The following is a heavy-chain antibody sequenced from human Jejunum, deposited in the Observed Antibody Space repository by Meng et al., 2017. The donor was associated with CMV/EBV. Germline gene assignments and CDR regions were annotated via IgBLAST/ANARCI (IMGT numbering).Heavy chain of an antibody. CDR2: ISSRSTFT. J-gene: IGHJ2*01. Sequence: QMQLVEPGGGLVKPGGSLRLSFAASTFTFSDYYMSWIRQPPGKGLEWVSYISSRSTFTNFADSVKGRFTISRDNAKNSLYLQMNSLRADDTAIYYCARVRDLVHWSFDLWGRGTLVTVSS. V-gene: IGHV3-11*05. CDR3: ARVRDLVHWSFDL. CDR1: TFTFSDYY.